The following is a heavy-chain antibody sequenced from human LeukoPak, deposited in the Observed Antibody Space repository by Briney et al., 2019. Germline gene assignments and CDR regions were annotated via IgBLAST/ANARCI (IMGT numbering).Heavy chain of an antibody. CDR3: ARVNIVISNYYMDV. J-gene: IGHJ6*03. Sequence: ALVKVSCKASGYTLTSYGISWVRQAPGEGLEWMGWSSAYNGNTNYAQKLQGRVTMTTDTSTSTAYMELRSLRSDDTAVYYCARVNIVISNYYMDVWGKGTTVTVSS. CDR1: GYTLTSYG. CDR2: SSAYNGNT. V-gene: IGHV1-18*01. D-gene: IGHD5-12*01.